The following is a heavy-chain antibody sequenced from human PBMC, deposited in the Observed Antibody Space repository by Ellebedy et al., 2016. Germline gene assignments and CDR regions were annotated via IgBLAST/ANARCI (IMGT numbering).Heavy chain of an antibody. J-gene: IGHJ4*02. CDR3: ARGLGPGGTWHIDS. V-gene: IGHV3-30*04. CDR2: MAYNGN. D-gene: IGHD7-27*01. CDR1: GFTFSDYS. Sequence: GGSLRLSXAASGFTFSDYSMHWVRQGPGKGLGWVGVMAYNGNFYEDSVRGRFTFSRDNSKNTLYLQMAGLRLDDTAIYFCARGLGPGGTWHIDSWGQGTPVTVSS.